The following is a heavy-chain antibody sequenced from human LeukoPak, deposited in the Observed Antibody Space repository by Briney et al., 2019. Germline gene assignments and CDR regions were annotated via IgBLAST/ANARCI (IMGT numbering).Heavy chain of an antibody. CDR3: ARATPAAKDGFDAFDI. V-gene: IGHV1-69*01. J-gene: IGHJ3*02. CDR1: GGTFSGYA. CDR2: IIPIFGTA. D-gene: IGHD2-2*01. Sequence: SVKVSCKASGGTFSGYAISWVRQAPGQGLEWMGGIIPIFGTANYAQKFQGRVTITADESTSTAYMELSSLRSEDTAVYYCARATPAAKDGFDAFDIWGQGTMVTVSS.